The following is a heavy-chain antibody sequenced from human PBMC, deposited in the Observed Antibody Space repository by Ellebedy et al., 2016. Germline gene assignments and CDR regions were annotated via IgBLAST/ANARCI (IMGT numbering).Heavy chain of an antibody. Sequence: GGSLRLSXAASGFTFSSYSMNWVRQAPGKGLEWVSSISSSSSYIYYADSVKGRFTISRDNAKNSLYLQMNSLRAEDTAVYYCARDGMVEDGFGTYVWGQGTTVTVSS. CDR2: ISSSSSYI. CDR1: GFTFSSYS. J-gene: IGHJ6*02. V-gene: IGHV3-21*01. D-gene: IGHD3-10*01. CDR3: ARDGMVEDGFGTYV.